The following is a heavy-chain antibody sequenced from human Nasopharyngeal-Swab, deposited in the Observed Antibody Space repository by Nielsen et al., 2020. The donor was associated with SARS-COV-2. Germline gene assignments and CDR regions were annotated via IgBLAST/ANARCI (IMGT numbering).Heavy chain of an antibody. CDR3: TRARIAVAGTQAFDI. J-gene: IGHJ3*02. Sequence: GSLRLSCTVSGGSISSDYWSWIRQPPGKGLEWIGYIYYSGSTKYNPSLKSRVTISVDTSKNQFSLKLSSVTAADTAVYYCTRARIAVAGTQAFDIWGQGTMVTVSS. D-gene: IGHD6-19*01. CDR2: IYYSGST. CDR1: GGSISSDY. V-gene: IGHV4-59*13.